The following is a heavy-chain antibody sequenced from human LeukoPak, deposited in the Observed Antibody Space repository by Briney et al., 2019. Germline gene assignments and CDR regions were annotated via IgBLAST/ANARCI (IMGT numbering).Heavy chain of an antibody. CDR2: MNPNSGNT. V-gene: IGHV1-8*01. J-gene: IGHJ5*02. CDR1: GYTFTSYD. CDR3: AKAGIVATMNADWFDP. D-gene: IGHD5-12*01. Sequence: ASVKVSCKASGYTFTSYDINWVRQATGQGLEWMGWMNPNSGNTGYAQKFQGRVTMTRDTSISTAYMELSSLRSEDTAVYYCAKAGIVATMNADWFDPWGRGTLVIVSS.